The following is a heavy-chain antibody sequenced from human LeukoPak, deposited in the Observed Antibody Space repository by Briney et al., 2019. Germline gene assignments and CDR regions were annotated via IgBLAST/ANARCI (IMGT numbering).Heavy chain of an antibody. CDR2: IRGDGTVT. CDR3: VRGGTGSSVFGY. V-gene: IGHV3-74*01. Sequence: GGSLRLSCAASGFTFSDYWMHWVRQAPGKGLVWVSRIRGDGTVTNYADSVKGRFTLSRDNAKNTLFLQVDSLRGDDTAVYYCVRGGTGSSVFGYWGQGTLVTVSS. CDR1: GFTFSDYW. D-gene: IGHD6-6*01. J-gene: IGHJ4*02.